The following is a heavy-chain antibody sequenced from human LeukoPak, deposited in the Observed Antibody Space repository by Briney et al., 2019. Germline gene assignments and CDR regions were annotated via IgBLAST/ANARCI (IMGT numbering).Heavy chain of an antibody. CDR3: AREYCGGDCYGPFDY. CDR2: IIPIFGTA. CDR1: GGTFSSYA. V-gene: IGHV1-69*06. Sequence: ASVKVSCKASGGTFSSYAISWVRQAPGQGLEWMGGIIPIFGTANYAQKFQGRVTITADKSTSTAYMELSSLRSEDTAVYYCAREYCGGDCYGPFDYWGQGTLVTVSS. D-gene: IGHD2-21*02. J-gene: IGHJ4*02.